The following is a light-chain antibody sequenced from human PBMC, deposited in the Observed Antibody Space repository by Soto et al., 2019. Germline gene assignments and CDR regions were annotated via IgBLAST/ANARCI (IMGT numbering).Light chain of an antibody. V-gene: IGKV3-15*01. J-gene: IGKJ4*01. CDR3: QQYKNWPLT. CDR2: GSS. Sequence: EIVMTQSPATLSVSPGERATLACRASQRVSSNLAWYQQKPGQAPRLLIYGSSTRATGIPARFSGSGSGTDFTLTISSLQSEDFAVYYCQQYKNWPLTFGGGTKVEI. CDR1: QRVSSN.